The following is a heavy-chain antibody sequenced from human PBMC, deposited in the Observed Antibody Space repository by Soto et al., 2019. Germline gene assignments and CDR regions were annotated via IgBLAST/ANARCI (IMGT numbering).Heavy chain of an antibody. CDR3: ARGVIVVVPAAEPGWFDP. V-gene: IGHV1-18*04. CDR2: ISAYNGNT. J-gene: IGHJ5*02. D-gene: IGHD2-2*01. CDR1: GYTFTSYG. Sequence: ASVKVSCKASGYTFTSYGISWVRQAPGQGLEWMGWISAYNGNTNYAQRLQGRVTMTTDTSTSTAYMELRSLRSDDTAVYYCARGVIVVVPAAEPGWFDPWGQGTLVTVSS.